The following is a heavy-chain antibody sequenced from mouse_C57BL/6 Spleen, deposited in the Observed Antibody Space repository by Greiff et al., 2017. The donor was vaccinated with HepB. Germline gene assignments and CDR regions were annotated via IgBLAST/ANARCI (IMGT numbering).Heavy chain of an antibody. CDR2: IYPRSGNT. Sequence: VQLQQSGAELARPGASVKLSCTASGYTFTSYGISWVKQRTGQGLEWIGEIYPRSGNTYYNEQFKGKATLTADKYSSTAYMELRSLTSEDSAVYFCARPPYSNYGDYYAMDYWGQGTSVTVSS. V-gene: IGHV1-81*01. CDR1: GYTFTSYG. J-gene: IGHJ4*01. CDR3: ARPPYSNYGDYYAMDY. D-gene: IGHD2-5*01.